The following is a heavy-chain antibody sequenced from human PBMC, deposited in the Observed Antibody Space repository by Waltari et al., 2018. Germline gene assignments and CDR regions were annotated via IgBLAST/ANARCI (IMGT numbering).Heavy chain of an antibody. J-gene: IGHJ4*01. CDR1: GLTFSSSW. CDR2: INPDVIAK. D-gene: IGHD2-21*02. V-gene: IGHV3-7*01. CDR3: ARDRSYCSFDY. Sequence: EMQLVESGGGLVQPGGSLRLSCADSGLTFSSSWMTWVRQAPGKGLERVAIINPDVIAKYYLDSLVGRFTISGDNAKNSLYLQMNSLRVEDTAIYYSARDRSYCSFDYWCHGTLVTVSS.